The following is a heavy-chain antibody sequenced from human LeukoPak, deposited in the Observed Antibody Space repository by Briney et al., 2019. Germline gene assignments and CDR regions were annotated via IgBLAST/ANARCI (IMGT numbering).Heavy chain of an antibody. Sequence: GGSLRLSCAASGFSFSSYSLNWVRQAPGKGLEWVSSISSRAAYIFYADSLKGRFTFSRDNAKKSLYLKMNSLRAEDTAVYYCARSLLGSCTGGTCYIDYYGMDVWGQGTTVTVSS. J-gene: IGHJ6*02. CDR2: ISSRAAYI. D-gene: IGHD2-15*01. CDR1: GFSFSSYS. V-gene: IGHV3-21*01. CDR3: ARSLLGSCTGGTCYIDYYGMDV.